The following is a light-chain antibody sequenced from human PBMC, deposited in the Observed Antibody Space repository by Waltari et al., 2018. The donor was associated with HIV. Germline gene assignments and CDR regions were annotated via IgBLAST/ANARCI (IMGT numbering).Light chain of an antibody. CDR2: EVT. CDR1: SSDVGNYNL. CDR3: CSYGSSATFVV. J-gene: IGLJ2*01. Sequence: QSALTQPASVSGSPGQSITISCTETSSDVGNYNLVSWYQQYTGKAPKLLIYEVTKRPSGVSSRFSCSKSGNTASLTISDLQSEDEANYYCCSYGSSATFVVFGGGTRVTV. V-gene: IGLV2-23*02.